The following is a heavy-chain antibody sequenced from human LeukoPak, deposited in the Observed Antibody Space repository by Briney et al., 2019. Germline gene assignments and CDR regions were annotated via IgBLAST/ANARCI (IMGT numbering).Heavy chain of an antibody. CDR2: IYDSGST. J-gene: IGHJ4*02. CDR1: GGSIRSSYYY. D-gene: IGHD4-11*01. CDR3: VRDYSNFVQGD. Sequence: SETLSLTCTVSGGSIRSSYYYWGWIRQPPGKGLEWIGSIYDSGSTCYNPSLKSRVTISVDTSKNQFSLKLNSVTAADTAVYYCVRDYSNFVQGDWGQGTLVTVSS. V-gene: IGHV4-39*02.